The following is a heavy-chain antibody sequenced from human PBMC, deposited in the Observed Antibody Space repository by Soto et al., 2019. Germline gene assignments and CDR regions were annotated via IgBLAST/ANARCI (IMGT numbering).Heavy chain of an antibody. D-gene: IGHD3-9*01. CDR2: IYYSGST. CDR3: AGGGFFDPRLPDY. Sequence: PSETLSLTCTVSGGSISSYYWSWIRQPPGKGLEWIGYIYYSGSTDYNPSPKSRVTISVDTSKNQFSLKLSSVTAADTAVYYCAGGGFFDPRLPDYWGQGTLVTVS. CDR1: GGSISSYY. J-gene: IGHJ4*02. V-gene: IGHV4-59*01.